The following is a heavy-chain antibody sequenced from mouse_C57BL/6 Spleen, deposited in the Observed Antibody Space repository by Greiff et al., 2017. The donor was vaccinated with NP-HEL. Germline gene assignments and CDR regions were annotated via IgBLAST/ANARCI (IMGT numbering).Heavy chain of an antibody. CDR2: INPSNGGT. Sequence: QVQLQQPGTELVKPGASVKLSCKASGYTFTSYWMHWVKQRPGQGLEWIGNINPSNGGTNYNEKFKSKATLTVDKSSSTAYMQLSSLTSEDSAVYYCARRGIYYDYDDWYFDVWGTGTTVTVSS. V-gene: IGHV1-53*01. CDR3: ARRGIYYDYDDWYFDV. CDR1: GYTFTSYW. J-gene: IGHJ1*03. D-gene: IGHD2-4*01.